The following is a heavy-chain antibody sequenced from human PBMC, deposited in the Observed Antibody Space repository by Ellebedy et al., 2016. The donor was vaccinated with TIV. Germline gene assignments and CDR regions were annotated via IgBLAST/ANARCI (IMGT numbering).Heavy chain of an antibody. V-gene: IGHV3-74*01. J-gene: IGHJ4*02. Sequence: GESLKISCAASGFTPSGYYMHWVRQVPGKGLEWLSRVNTDGSSTSYAGSVECRFTISRDNAKKTVYLEMNSLRAEDTAVYYCARESVRYFDWDFWGQGTPVTVSS. D-gene: IGHD3-9*01. CDR3: ARESVRYFDWDF. CDR1: GFTPSGYY. CDR2: VNTDGSST.